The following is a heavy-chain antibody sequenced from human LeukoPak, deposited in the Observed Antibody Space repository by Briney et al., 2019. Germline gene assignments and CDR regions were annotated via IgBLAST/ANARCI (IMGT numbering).Heavy chain of an antibody. V-gene: IGHV4-59*08. CDR3: ARHAGYYDILTGYYYYYGMDV. CDR2: IYYSGNT. CDR1: GGSISSYY. J-gene: IGHJ6*02. Sequence: SETLSLTCTVSGGSISSYYWSWIRQPPGKGLEWIGYIYYSGNTNYNPSLKSRVTISVDTSKNQFSLKLSSVTAADTAVYYCARHAGYYDILTGYYYYYGMDVWGQGTTVTVSS. D-gene: IGHD3-9*01.